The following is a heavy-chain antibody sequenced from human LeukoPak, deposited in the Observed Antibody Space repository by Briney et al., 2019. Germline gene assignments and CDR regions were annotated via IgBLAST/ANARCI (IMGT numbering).Heavy chain of an antibody. CDR2: IYPDDSDT. D-gene: IGHD6-19*01. Sequence: GESLKISCKASGYSFTSCWIGWVRQMPGKGLEWMGIIYPDDSDTRYSPSFQGQVTISADMSISTAYLQWSSLKASDTAMYYCARVATVAGTVGWFDPWGQGTLVTVSS. CDR1: GYSFTSCW. J-gene: IGHJ5*02. V-gene: IGHV5-51*01. CDR3: ARVATVAGTVGWFDP.